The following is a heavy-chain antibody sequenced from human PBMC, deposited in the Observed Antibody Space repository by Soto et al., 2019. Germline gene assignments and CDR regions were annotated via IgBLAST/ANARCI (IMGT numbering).Heavy chain of an antibody. CDR2: INPSGGST. Sequence: EASVKVSCKASGYTFTSYYMHWVRQAPGQGLEWMGIINPSGGSTSYAQKFQGRVTMTRDTSTSTVYMELSSLRSEDTAVYYCARGGRGITIFGVVYSWFDPWGQGTLVTVSS. V-gene: IGHV1-46*01. D-gene: IGHD3-3*01. CDR1: GYTFTSYY. J-gene: IGHJ5*02. CDR3: ARGGRGITIFGVVYSWFDP.